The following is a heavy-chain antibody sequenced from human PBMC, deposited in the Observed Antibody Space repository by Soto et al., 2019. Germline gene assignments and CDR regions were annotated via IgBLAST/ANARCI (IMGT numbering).Heavy chain of an antibody. CDR2: ISSSSSYI. CDR1: GFTFSSYT. CDR3: ARVTFDTSGYYSNTFDS. V-gene: IGHV3-21*03. Sequence: SGGSLRLSCAASGFTFSSYTMNWVRQAPGKGLEWVSSISSSSSYIYYADSVKGRFTISRDNAKNSLYLQMNSLRAEDTALYYCARVTFDTSGYYSNTFDSWGQGTLVTVSS. J-gene: IGHJ4*02. D-gene: IGHD3-22*01.